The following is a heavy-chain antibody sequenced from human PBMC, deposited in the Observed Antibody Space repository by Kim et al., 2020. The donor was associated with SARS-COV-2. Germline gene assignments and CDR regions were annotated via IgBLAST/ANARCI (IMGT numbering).Heavy chain of an antibody. D-gene: IGHD2-2*01. CDR1: VFTFSDYY. CDR2: TRNKANSYNT. Sequence: GGSLRLSCAASVFTFSDYYMDWVRQAPGKGLEWVGGTRNKANSYNTDYAASVEGRFTISSADTKKSMYLQMKGLKTEDTAVFYCDRGSTTTYYGLAVWG. J-gene: IGHJ6*02. CDR3: DRGSTTTYYGLAV. V-gene: IGHV3-72*01.